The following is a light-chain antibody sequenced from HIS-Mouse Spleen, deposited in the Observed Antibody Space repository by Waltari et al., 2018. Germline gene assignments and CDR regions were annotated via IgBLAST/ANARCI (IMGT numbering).Light chain of an antibody. CDR1: SSDVGGYNY. J-gene: IGLJ1*01. V-gene: IGLV2-14*01. Sequence: QSALTQPASVSGSPGQSITISCTGTSSDVGGYNYVSWYQQPPGKAPKLMIYEVSKRPSGVSNRFSGSKSGNTASLTISGLQAEDEADYYCSSYTSSSTLFYVFGTGTKVTVL. CDR2: EVS. CDR3: SSYTSSSTLFYV.